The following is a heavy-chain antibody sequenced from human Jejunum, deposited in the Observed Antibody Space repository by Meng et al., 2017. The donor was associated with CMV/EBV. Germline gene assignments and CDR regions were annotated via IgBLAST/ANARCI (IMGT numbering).Heavy chain of an antibody. V-gene: IGHV3-53*01. Sequence: FPVSPNYLSWVRQAPGKGLEWVSLIYSTGITYYADSVKGRFTISRDNSKNTLFLQMNSLRSEDTGVYYCAREDAKVHYYSYGMDVWGQGTTVTVSS. CDR3: AREDAKVHYYSYGMDV. CDR2: IYSTGIT. CDR1: FPVSPNY. J-gene: IGHJ6*02. D-gene: IGHD4/OR15-4a*01.